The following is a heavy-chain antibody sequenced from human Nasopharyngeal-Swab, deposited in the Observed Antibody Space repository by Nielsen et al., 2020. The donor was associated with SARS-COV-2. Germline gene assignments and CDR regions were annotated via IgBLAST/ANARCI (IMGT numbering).Heavy chain of an antibody. V-gene: IGHV3-23*01. CDR2: ISGSGGST. D-gene: IGHD2-2*02. J-gene: IGHJ4*02. Sequence: GESLKISCAASGFTFSSYAMSWVRQAPGKGLEWVSAISGSGGSTYYADSVKGRFTISRDNSKNTLYLQMNSLRAEDTAVYYCAKGYCSSTSCYNVFDYWGQGTLVTVSS. CDR1: GFTFSSYA. CDR3: AKGYCSSTSCYNVFDY.